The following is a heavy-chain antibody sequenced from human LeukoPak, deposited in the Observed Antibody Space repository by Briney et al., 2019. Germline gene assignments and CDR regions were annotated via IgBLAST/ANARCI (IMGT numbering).Heavy chain of an antibody. J-gene: IGHJ4*02. CDR3: ARGGFGSGWCFDY. Sequence: GGSLRLSCAASGFTFRSYAMHWVRQAPGKGLEWVAVISYDGSNKYYADSVKGRFTISRDNSKNTLYLQMNSLRAEDTAVYYCARGGFGSGWCFDYWGQGTLVTVSS. CDR2: ISYDGSNK. CDR1: GFTFRSYA. V-gene: IGHV3-30-3*01. D-gene: IGHD6-19*01.